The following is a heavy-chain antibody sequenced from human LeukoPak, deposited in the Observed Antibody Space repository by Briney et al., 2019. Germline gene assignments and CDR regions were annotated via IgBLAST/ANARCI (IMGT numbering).Heavy chain of an antibody. CDR3: ARVLRGYSYGYDY. D-gene: IGHD5-18*01. CDR2: IYTGGST. Sequence: SQTLSLTCTVSGGSISSGSYYWSWIRQPAGKGLEWIGRIYTGGSTNYNPSLKSRVTISVDTSKNQFSLKLSSVTAADTAVYYCARVLRGYSYGYDYWGQGTLVTVSS. CDR1: GGSISSGSYY. V-gene: IGHV4-61*02. J-gene: IGHJ4*02.